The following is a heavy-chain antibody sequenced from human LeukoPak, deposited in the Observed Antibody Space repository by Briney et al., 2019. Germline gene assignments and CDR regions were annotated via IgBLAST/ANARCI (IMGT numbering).Heavy chain of an antibody. CDR3: AHISSSWPDY. V-gene: IGHV3-48*03. Sequence: PGGSLRLSCAVSGFTFSGHEMNWVRQAPGKGLEWVSYISSGGSTIYYADSVKGRFTISRDNSKNTLYLQMNSLRAEDTAVYYCAHISSSWPDYWGQGTLVTVSS. J-gene: IGHJ4*02. CDR2: ISSGGSTI. D-gene: IGHD6-13*01. CDR1: GFTFSGHE.